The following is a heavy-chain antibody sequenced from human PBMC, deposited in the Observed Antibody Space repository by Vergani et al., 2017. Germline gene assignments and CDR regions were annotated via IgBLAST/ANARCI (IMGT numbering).Heavy chain of an antibody. CDR2: ISGSGGST. CDR3: SRGRGYSFGYSDY. J-gene: IGHJ4*02. D-gene: IGHD5-18*01. CDR1: GFTFSSYA. Sequence: EVQLLESGGGLVQPGGSLRLSCAASGFTFSSYAMSWVRQAPGKGLEWVSAISGSGGSTYYADSVKGRFTISRDDSKRLAYLQLSGLKTEDTAVYFCSRGRGYSFGYSDYWGQGTLVTVSS. V-gene: IGHV3-23*01.